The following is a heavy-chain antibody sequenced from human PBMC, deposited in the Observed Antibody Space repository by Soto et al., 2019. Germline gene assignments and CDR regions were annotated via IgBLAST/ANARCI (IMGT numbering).Heavy chain of an antibody. D-gene: IGHD6-6*01. CDR3: ARVGAVAARTFDY. CDR1: GGSINDFY. J-gene: IGHJ4*02. CDR2: IYYSGST. V-gene: IGHV4-59*01. Sequence: WETLSLTCTVSGGSINDFYWSWIRQPPGKGLEWIGYIYYSGSTDYNPPLKGRVTISVDTSKNQFSLKLRSVTAADTAVYYCARVGAVAARTFDYWGQGTLVTVSS.